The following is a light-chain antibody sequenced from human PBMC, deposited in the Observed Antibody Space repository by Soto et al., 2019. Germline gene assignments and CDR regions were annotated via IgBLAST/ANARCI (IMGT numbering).Light chain of an antibody. Sequence: QSALTQPASVSGTPGQSITISCTGTSRDIGIYNYVSWYQHHPDKAPKLLLYEVSNRPSGVSDRFSGSKSGNTASLTISGLQPEDEADYYCNSHTSGDFRVFGTGTKVTVL. CDR2: EVS. CDR3: NSHTSGDFRV. V-gene: IGLV2-14*01. CDR1: SRDIGIYNY. J-gene: IGLJ1*01.